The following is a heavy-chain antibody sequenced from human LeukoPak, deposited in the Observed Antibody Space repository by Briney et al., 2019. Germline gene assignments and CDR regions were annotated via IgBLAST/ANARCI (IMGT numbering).Heavy chain of an antibody. J-gene: IGHJ4*02. CDR3: ARSGRALLFYFDY. CDR1: GYTFSNYY. Sequence: ASVKVSCKASGYTFSNYYIHWVRQAPGQGLEWMGIIGGSTNYAQKFQGRVTMTRDTSISTAYMELSRLRSDDTAVYYCARSGRALLFYFDYWGQGTLVTVSS. D-gene: IGHD2-15*01. V-gene: IGHV1-2*02. CDR2: IGGST.